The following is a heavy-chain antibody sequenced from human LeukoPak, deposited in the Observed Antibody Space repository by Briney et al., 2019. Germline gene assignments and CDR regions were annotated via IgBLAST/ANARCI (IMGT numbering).Heavy chain of an antibody. D-gene: IGHD4-17*01. CDR2: VWYDGGNK. CDR1: GFTFSTHA. V-gene: IGHV3-33*08. CDR3: ARTFMTTVTTFDY. J-gene: IGHJ4*02. Sequence: PGGSLRLSCATSGFTFSTHAFSWVRQAPGKGLEWVAVVWYDGGNKYNEDSVTGRFTISRDNSKNTLYLQMNSLRAEDTAVYYCARTFMTTVTTFDYWGQGTLVTVSP.